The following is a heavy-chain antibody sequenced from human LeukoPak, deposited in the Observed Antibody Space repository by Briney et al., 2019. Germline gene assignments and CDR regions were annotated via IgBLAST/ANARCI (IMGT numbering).Heavy chain of an antibody. CDR1: GYSFTGYY. V-gene: IGHV1-2*02. CDR3: TRGPNVYGSGRSWFDT. Sequence: ASVKVSCKASGYSFTGYYMHWVRQAPGQGLEWMGWINPKSGDTNYLQKLQGRVTMTRDTSISTAYMALSRLRSDDTTVYYCTRGPNVYGSGRSWFDTWGQGTLVTVSS. CDR2: INPKSGDT. J-gene: IGHJ5*02. D-gene: IGHD3-10*01.